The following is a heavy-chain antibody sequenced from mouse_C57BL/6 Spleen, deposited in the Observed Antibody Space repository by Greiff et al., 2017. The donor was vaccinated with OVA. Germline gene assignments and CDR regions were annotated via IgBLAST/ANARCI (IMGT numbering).Heavy chain of an antibody. J-gene: IGHJ3*01. D-gene: IGHD2-4*01. CDR3: ARNGYDYDPWFAY. V-gene: IGHV1-26*01. CDR2: INPNNGGT. Sequence: EVQLQQSGPELVKPGASVKISCKASGYTFTDYYMNWVKQSHGKSLEWIGDINPNNGGTSYNQKFKGKATLTVDKSSSTAYMELRSLTSEDSAVYYCARNGYDYDPWFAYWGQGTLVTVSA. CDR1: GYTFTDYY.